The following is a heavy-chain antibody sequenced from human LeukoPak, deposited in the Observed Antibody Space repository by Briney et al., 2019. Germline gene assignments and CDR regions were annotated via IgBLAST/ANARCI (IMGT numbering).Heavy chain of an antibody. J-gene: IGHJ3*02. CDR3: ASYMITFGGVIADALDI. CDR1: GGSISSGDYY. D-gene: IGHD3-16*02. V-gene: IGHV4-30-4*08. Sequence: SQTLSLTCTVSGGSISSGDYYWRWIRQPPGKGLEGIGYIYYSGSTYYNPSLKSRVTISVDTSKNQFSLKLSSVTAADTAVYYCASYMITFGGVIADALDIWGQGTMVTVSS. CDR2: IYYSGST.